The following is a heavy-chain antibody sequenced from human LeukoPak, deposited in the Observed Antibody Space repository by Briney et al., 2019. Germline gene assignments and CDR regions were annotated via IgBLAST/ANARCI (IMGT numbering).Heavy chain of an antibody. CDR3: ARRGLVMSGWYEEGFDY. CDR1: GYSFTSYW. CDR2: IYPGDSDT. D-gene: IGHD6-19*01. V-gene: IGHV5-51*01. Sequence: GESLKISCKGSGYSFTSYWIGWVRQMPGKGLEWMGIIYPGDSDTRYSPSFLGQVTISADKSISTAYLQWSSLKASDTAMCYCARRGLVMSGWYEEGFDYWGQGTLVTVSS. J-gene: IGHJ4*02.